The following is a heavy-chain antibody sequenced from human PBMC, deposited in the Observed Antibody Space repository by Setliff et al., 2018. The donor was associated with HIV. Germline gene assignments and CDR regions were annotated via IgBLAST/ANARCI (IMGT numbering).Heavy chain of an antibody. CDR3: AIHRWLVVAFDI. Sequence: TSETLSLTCAVSGYSNSSGYYWGWIRQPPGKGLEWIGSIYHSGSTYYNPSLKSRVTISVDTSKNQFSLKLSSVTAADTAVYYCAIHRWLVVAFDIWGQGTMVTVSS. CDR1: GYSNSSGYY. D-gene: IGHD6-19*01. V-gene: IGHV4-38-2*01. CDR2: IYHSGST. J-gene: IGHJ3*02.